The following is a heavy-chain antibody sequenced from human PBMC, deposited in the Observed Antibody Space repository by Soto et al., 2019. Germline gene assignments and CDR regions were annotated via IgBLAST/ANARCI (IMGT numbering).Heavy chain of an antibody. CDR1: GGTFSSYA. CDR3: ASGVDTAMADDYYYGMDV. D-gene: IGHD5-18*01. J-gene: IGHJ6*02. Sequence: SVKVSCKASGGTFSSYAISWVRQAPGQGLEWMGGIIPIFGTANYAQKFQGRVTITADESTSTAYMELSSLRSEDTAVYYCASGVDTAMADDYYYGMDVWGQGTTVNVSS. V-gene: IGHV1-69*13. CDR2: IIPIFGTA.